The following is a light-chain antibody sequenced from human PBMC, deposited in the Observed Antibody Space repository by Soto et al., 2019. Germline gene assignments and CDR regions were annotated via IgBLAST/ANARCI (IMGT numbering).Light chain of an antibody. Sequence: DIQLTQSPSSLSASVGDRVTITCRTSQSISNYLNWYQQKPGKVPKLLIYAASSLQSGVPSRFSGSGSGTDFTLTISSLQPEDFATYYCQQANSFPITFGQGTRLEI. CDR3: QQANSFPIT. CDR1: QSISNY. V-gene: IGKV1-39*01. J-gene: IGKJ5*01. CDR2: AAS.